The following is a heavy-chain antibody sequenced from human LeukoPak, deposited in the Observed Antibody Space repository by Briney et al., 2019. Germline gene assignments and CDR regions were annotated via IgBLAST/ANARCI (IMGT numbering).Heavy chain of an antibody. CDR2: IYPNSGGT. J-gene: IGHJ4*02. V-gene: IGHV1-2*02. CDR3: ARDGSGSGNRDLDY. Sequence: ASVKVSCKASGYTFTGYYMHWVRQAPGQELEWMGWIYPNSGGTNYAQNFQGRVTMTRETSISTVYMELSSLRSDDTAMYYCARDGSGSGNRDLDYWGQGTLVTVSS. CDR1: GYTFTGYY. D-gene: IGHD3-10*01.